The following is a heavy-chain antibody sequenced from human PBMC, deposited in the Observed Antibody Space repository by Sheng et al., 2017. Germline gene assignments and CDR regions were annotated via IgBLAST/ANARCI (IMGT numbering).Heavy chain of an antibody. D-gene: IGHD3-3*01. CDR2: IYWNDEK. J-gene: IGHJ5*02. V-gene: IGHV2-5*01. Sequence: QITLKESGPTLVKPTETLTLTCTFSGFSLSTSGVGVGWIRQPPGKALEWLALIYWNDEKRYRPTLKSRLTITKDNFKTRWYLTMTDMDPVDTGTYYCAHRLSEDDFWSGWDWFDPGVQGTLVTGLL. CDR3: AHRLSEDDFWSGWDWFDP. CDR1: GFSLSTSGVG.